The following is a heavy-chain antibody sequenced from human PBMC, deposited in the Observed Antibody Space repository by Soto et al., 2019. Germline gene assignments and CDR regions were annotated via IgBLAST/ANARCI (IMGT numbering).Heavy chain of an antibody. Sequence: GGSLRLSCAASGFTFSSYSMNWVRQAPGKGLEWVSSISSSSSYIYYADSVKGRFTISRDNAKNSLYLQMNSLRAEDTAVYYCARDLRDLYCSGGSCHRYYYYMDVWGKGTTVTVSS. CDR2: ISSSSSYI. D-gene: IGHD2-15*01. CDR3: ARDLRDLYCSGGSCHRYYYYMDV. V-gene: IGHV3-21*01. J-gene: IGHJ6*03. CDR1: GFTFSSYS.